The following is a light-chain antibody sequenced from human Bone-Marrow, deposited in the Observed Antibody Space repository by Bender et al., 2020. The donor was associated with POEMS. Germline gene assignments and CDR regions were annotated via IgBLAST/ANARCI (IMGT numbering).Light chain of an antibody. CDR1: SSDAGGYNY. CDR2: EVS. CDR3: CSYAGDSGHVV. V-gene: IGLV2-8*01. Sequence: QSALTQPPSASGSPGQSVTISCTGTSSDAGGYNYVSWYQQHPGKAPKLMLYEVSKRPSGVSNRFSGSKSGNTASLTISGLQAEDEADYYCCSYAGDSGHVVFGVGTHLTVL. J-gene: IGLJ2*01.